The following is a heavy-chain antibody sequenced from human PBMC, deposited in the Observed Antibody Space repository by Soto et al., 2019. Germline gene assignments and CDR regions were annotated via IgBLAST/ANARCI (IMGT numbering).Heavy chain of an antibody. J-gene: IGHJ4*02. CDR3: AKDLGYYYDSSGYYYPFDY. CDR1: GFTFSSYA. Sequence: GSLRLSCAASGFTFSSYAMSWVHQAPGKGLEWVSAISGSGGSTYYADSVKGRFTISRDKPKNTLYLQRNSQRAEDTAVYYCAKDLGYYYDSSGYYYPFDYWGQGTLVTVSS. CDR2: ISGSGGST. D-gene: IGHD3-22*01. V-gene: IGHV3-23*01.